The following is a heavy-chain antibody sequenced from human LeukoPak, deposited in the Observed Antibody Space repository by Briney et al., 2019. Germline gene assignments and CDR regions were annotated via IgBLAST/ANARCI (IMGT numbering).Heavy chain of an antibody. CDR3: ASAVTGTSAPYNWFDP. CDR2: IIPIFGTA. V-gene: IGHV1-69*05. J-gene: IGHJ5*02. CDR1: GGTFSSYA. D-gene: IGHD6-19*01. Sequence: SVKVSCKASGGTFSSYAISWVRQAPGQGLEWMGGIIPIFGTANYAQKFQGRVTITTDESTSTAYMELSSQRSEDTAVYYCASAVTGTSAPYNWFDPWGQRTLVTVSS.